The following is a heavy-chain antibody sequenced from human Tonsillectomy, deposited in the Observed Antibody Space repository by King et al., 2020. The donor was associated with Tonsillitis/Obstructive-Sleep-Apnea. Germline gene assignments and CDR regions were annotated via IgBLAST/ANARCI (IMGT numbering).Heavy chain of an antibody. CDR3: AKETRYCSGVKCFDFYY. D-gene: IGHD2-15*01. Sequence: VQLVESGGGWVQPGGSLRLSCAASGFTFSSYAMSWVRQAPGKGLEWVAAIGGGGGGIYYEDSVKGRFTISRENSKDTLYLQMNSLRAEDTAVYYCAKETRYCSGVKCFDFYYWGQRTLVSISP. CDR1: GFTFSSYA. V-gene: IGHV3-23*04. J-gene: IGHJ4*02. CDR2: IGGGGGGI.